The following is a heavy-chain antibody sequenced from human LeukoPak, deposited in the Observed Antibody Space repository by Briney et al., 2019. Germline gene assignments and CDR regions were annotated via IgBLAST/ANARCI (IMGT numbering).Heavy chain of an antibody. Sequence: SETLTLTCTVSSGSITRHYWSWIRQPPGKGLEWIGYIYNSGSTNYNPSLKSRVTISVDTSKNQFSLKLSSVTAADTAVYYCARVLSVAGGNYFDYWGQGTLVTVSS. CDR2: IYNSGST. CDR1: SGSITRHY. V-gene: IGHV4-59*11. D-gene: IGHD6-19*01. CDR3: ARVLSVAGGNYFDY. J-gene: IGHJ4*02.